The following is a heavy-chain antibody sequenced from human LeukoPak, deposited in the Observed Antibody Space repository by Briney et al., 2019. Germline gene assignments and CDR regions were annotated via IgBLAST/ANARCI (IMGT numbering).Heavy chain of an antibody. V-gene: IGHV4-31*03. CDR3: ARDLSSSSWYGGMDV. CDR1: GGSISSGGYY. CDR2: IYYSGST. J-gene: IGHJ6*02. D-gene: IGHD6-13*01. Sequence: SETLSLTCTVSGGSISSGGYYWSWIRQHPGKGLEWIGYIYYSGSTYYNPSLKSRVTISVDTSKNQFSLKLGSVTAADTAVYYCARDLSSSSWYGGMDVWGQGTTVTVSS.